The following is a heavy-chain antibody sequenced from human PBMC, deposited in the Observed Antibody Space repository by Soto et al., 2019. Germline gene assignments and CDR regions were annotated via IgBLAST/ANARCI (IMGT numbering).Heavy chain of an antibody. V-gene: IGHV3-7*01. CDR2: IKQDGSEK. Sequence: PGGSLRLSCAASGFTFSSYWMSWVRQAPGKGLEWVANIKQDGSEKYYVDSVKGRFTISRDNAKNSLYLQMSSLRAEDTAVYYCARDSGSYTRGFYYYGMDVWGQGTTVTGAS. CDR3: ARDSGSYTRGFYYYGMDV. CDR1: GFTFSSYW. D-gene: IGHD1-26*01. J-gene: IGHJ6*02.